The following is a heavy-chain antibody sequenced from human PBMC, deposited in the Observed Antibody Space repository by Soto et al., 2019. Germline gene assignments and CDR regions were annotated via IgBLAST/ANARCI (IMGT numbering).Heavy chain of an antibody. D-gene: IGHD3-16*02. V-gene: IGHV3-23*01. Sequence: EVQLLESGGGLVQPGGSLRLSCAASGFTFSSYAMSWVRQAPGKGLEWVAAISGSGGSTYYADSVKGRFTISRDNSKNTLYLQMNSLRAEDTAVYYCAKDRQGMSTFGGVIVIPWHYGMDVWVQGTTVTVSS. J-gene: IGHJ6*02. CDR1: GFTFSSYA. CDR2: ISGSGGST. CDR3: AKDRQGMSTFGGVIVIPWHYGMDV.